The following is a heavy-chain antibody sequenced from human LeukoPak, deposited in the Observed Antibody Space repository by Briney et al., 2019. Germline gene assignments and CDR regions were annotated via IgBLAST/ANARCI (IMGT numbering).Heavy chain of an antibody. V-gene: IGHV3-48*04. CDR1: GFTFSSYS. CDR3: ARGVPYTVTLFDY. CDR2: ISSSSSTI. D-gene: IGHD4-17*01. Sequence: GGSLRLSCAASGFTFSSYSMNWVRQAPGKGLEWVSYISSSSSTIYYADSVKGRFTISRDNAKNSLYLQMNSLRAEDTAVYYCARGVPYTVTLFDYWGQGTLVTVSS. J-gene: IGHJ4*02.